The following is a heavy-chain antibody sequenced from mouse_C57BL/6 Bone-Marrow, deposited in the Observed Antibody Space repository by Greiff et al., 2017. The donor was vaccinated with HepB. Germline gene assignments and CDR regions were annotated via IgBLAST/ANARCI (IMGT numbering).Heavy chain of an antibody. CDR2: IWSGGST. CDR3: SRKAAEFYYYGSSYWFAY. Sequence: VKVVESGPGLVQPSQSLSITCTVSGFSLTSYGVHWVRQSPGKGLEWLGVIWSGGSTDYNAAFISSLSISKDNSKSQVFFKMNSLQADDTAIYYFSRKAAEFYYYGSSYWFAYWGQGTLVTVSA. D-gene: IGHD1-1*01. J-gene: IGHJ3*01. CDR1: GFSLTSYG. V-gene: IGHV2-2*01.